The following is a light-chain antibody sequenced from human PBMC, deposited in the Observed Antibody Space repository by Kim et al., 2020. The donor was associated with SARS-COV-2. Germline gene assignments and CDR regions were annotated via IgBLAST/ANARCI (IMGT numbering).Light chain of an antibody. Sequence: LSAGDRATLSCRASQSVTRYLVWYLQRPGQAPRLLMYDASNRATGIPARFSGSGSGTDFTLTISSLEPEDFGVYYCQQRSNWPLTFGGGTKVDIK. CDR1: QSVTRY. V-gene: IGKV3-11*01. J-gene: IGKJ4*01. CDR3: QQRSNWPLT. CDR2: DAS.